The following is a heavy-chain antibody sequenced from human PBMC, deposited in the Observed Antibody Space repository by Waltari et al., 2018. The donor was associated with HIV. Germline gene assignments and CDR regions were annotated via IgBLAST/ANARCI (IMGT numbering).Heavy chain of an antibody. CDR1: GDSVSSNTVG. CDR3: AREAGYNSCRNGWFDP. CDR2: IYYRYKFYD. D-gene: IGHD1-20*01. Sequence: QVQLQQSGPGLLKPSQTLSLTCDISGDSVSSNTVGWNWIRQSQSRGLEWLGRIYYRYKFYDDYADSVKCRITISADASKNQFSLQLMSVTPEDTATYYCAREAGYNSCRNGWFDPWCQGTLVIVSS. J-gene: IGHJ5*02. V-gene: IGHV6-1*01.